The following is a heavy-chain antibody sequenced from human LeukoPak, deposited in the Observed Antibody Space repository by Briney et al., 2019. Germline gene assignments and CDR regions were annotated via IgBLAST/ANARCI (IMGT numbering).Heavy chain of an antibody. J-gene: IGHJ6*02. CDR3: AMTTTVFPYYYYYGMDV. CDR2: INPNSGGT. Sequence: ASVKVSCKASGYTFTGYYMHWVRQAPGQGLEWMGWINPNSGGTNYAQKFQGRVTMTRDTSISTAYMELSRLRSDDTAVYYCAMTTTVFPYYYYYGMDVWGQGTTVTVSS. V-gene: IGHV1-2*02. D-gene: IGHD4-17*01. CDR1: GYTFTGYY.